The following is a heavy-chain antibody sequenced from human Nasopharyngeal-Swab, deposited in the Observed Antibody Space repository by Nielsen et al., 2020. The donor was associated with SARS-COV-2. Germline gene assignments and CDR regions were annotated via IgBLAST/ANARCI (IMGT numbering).Heavy chain of an antibody. CDR3: ATGRDAYKSGH. CDR2: IYYSGST. D-gene: IGHD5-24*01. V-gene: IGHV4-31*02. Sequence: SETLSLTCTVSGGSIGSDFSYWTWLRQHPGKGLEWIWHIYYSGSTYYNPSLKSRVSISVDTSKTQFSLKLSSVTAGDTAVYYCATGRDAYKSGHWGQGTLVTVSS. J-gene: IGHJ4*02. CDR1: GGSIGSDFSY.